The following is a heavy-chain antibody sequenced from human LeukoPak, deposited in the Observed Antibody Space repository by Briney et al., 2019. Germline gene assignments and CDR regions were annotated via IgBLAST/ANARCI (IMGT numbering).Heavy chain of an antibody. CDR2: IFSGGST. V-gene: IGHV3-53*01. Sequence: GRSLRLFYAASGFTVSSNYTSWVRQAPGNRLESLAVIFSGGSTYYADSVKGRFTISRDNSKTTLYLQMNRLRAEDTAVYYRARVKVVYSSGWYFHYWGQGTLDTVSS. CDR1: GFTVSSNY. CDR3: ARVKVVYSSGWYFHY. J-gene: IGHJ4*02. D-gene: IGHD6-19*01.